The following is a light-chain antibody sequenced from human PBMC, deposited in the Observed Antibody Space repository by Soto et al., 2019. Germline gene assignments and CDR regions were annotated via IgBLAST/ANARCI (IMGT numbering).Light chain of an antibody. V-gene: IGKV3-20*01. Sequence: EIVLTQSPGTLSLSPGERATLSCRASQSVGNNYLSWYQQKPGQAPRLLIYNASNRAAGIPDRFSGSGSGSDYTLTISPLQPEAAADYFYHQHPSSPLTFGPETKV. CDR2: NAS. CDR1: QSVGNNY. CDR3: HQHPSSPLT. J-gene: IGKJ3*01.